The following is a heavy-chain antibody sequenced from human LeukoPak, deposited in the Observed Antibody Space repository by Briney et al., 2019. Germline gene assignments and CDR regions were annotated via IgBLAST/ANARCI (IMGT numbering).Heavy chain of an antibody. CDR1: GFTFSNSW. J-gene: IGHJ4*02. CDR2: IKPDGSEK. Sequence: GGSLRLSCGASGFTFSNSWMSWVRQAPGKGLEWVANIKPDGSEKYYADSVKGRFTISRDNAKNSLYLEMNSLRAEDMAVYYCARRVVVIAFGYHFGYWGQGTLVTVSS. CDR3: ARRVVVIAFGYHFGY. V-gene: IGHV3-7*01. D-gene: IGHD2-21*01.